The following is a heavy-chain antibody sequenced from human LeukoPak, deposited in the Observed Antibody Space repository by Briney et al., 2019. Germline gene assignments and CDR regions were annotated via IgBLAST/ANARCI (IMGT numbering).Heavy chain of an antibody. J-gene: IGHJ3*02. CDR1: GFTFSNYW. D-gene: IGHD6-13*01. CDR2: IKQDGSEK. Sequence: GGSLRLSCAASGFTFSNYWMTWVRQSPGKGLEWLANIKQDGSEKYYVDSVKGRFTISRDNAKNSLSLQMNSLRAEDTALYYCAKVNGDGGIAAAGLRRNAFDIWGQGTMVSVSS. CDR3: AKVNGDGGIAAAGLRRNAFDI. V-gene: IGHV3-7*03.